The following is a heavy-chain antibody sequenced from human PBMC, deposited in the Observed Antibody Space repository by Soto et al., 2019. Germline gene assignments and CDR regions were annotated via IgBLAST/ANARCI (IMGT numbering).Heavy chain of an antibody. J-gene: IGHJ5*02. Sequence: ASVKVSCKACGYTFTGYYMHWVRQAPGQGLEWMGWINPNSGGTNYAQKFQGRVTMTRDTSISTAYMELSRLRSDDTAVYYCARGGTYYDFWSGFRVFWFDPWGQGTLVTVSS. CDR1: GYTFTGYY. V-gene: IGHV1-2*02. CDR2: INPNSGGT. D-gene: IGHD3-3*01. CDR3: ARGGTYYDFWSGFRVFWFDP.